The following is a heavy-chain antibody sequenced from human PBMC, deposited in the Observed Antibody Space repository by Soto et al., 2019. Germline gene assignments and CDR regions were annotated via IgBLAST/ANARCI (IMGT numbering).Heavy chain of an antibody. D-gene: IGHD3-22*01. Sequence: TLSLTCTVSGGSISSYYWSWIRQPPGKGLEWIGYIYYSGSTNYNPSLKSRVTISVDTSKNQFSLKLSSVTAADTAVYYCARVGPWVPYYYDSSPYTFENWFDPWGQGTLVTVSS. V-gene: IGHV4-59*08. J-gene: IGHJ5*02. CDR1: GGSISSYY. CDR2: IYYSGST. CDR3: ARVGPWVPYYYDSSPYTFENWFDP.